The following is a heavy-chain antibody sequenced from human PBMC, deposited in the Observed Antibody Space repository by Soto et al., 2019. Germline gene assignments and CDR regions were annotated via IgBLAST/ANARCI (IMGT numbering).Heavy chain of an antibody. J-gene: IGHJ4*02. V-gene: IGHV4-39*07. CDR1: GGSISSSSYY. CDR2: ISYSGST. Sequence: PSETLSLTCTVSGGSISSSSYYWGWIRQPPGKGLEWIGLISYSGSTSYNPSLKSRVTISLDTSKNQFSLTLSSVTAADTAVYYCARQLSGSYPYDYWGQGTLVTVSS. CDR3: ARQLSGSYPYDY. D-gene: IGHD3-10*01.